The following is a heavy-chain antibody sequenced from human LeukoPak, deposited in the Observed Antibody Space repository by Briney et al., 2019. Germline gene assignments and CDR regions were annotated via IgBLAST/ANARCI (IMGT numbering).Heavy chain of an antibody. CDR3: AKGTSLSRFDP. Sequence: GGSLRLSCAASGFSFSSYSMSWVRQAPGKGLEWVSAISGSGGSTYSADSVKRRFTISIDNSKNTLYLQMNSLRAEDTAVYYCAKGTSLSRFDPWGQGTLVTVSS. CDR1: GFSFSSYS. V-gene: IGHV3-23*01. D-gene: IGHD3/OR15-3a*01. J-gene: IGHJ5*02. CDR2: ISGSGGST.